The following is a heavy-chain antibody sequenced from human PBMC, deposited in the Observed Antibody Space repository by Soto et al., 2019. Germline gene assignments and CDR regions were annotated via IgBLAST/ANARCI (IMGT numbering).Heavy chain of an antibody. D-gene: IGHD1-26*01. J-gene: IGHJ4*02. CDR3: AKEGVGGSYYYFDY. V-gene: IGHV1-2*02. Sequence: GASVKVSCKTSGYSFIDYYIHWMRQAPGQGLEWVGWISPNSGASNYTQNFQGRVSMTRDRSTATVYMELTGLRAEDTAVYYCAKEGVGGSYYYFDYWGQGTLVTVSS. CDR1: GYSFIDYY. CDR2: ISPNSGAS.